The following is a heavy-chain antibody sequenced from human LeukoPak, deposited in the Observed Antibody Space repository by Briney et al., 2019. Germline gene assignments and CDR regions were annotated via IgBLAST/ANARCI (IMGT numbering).Heavy chain of an antibody. CDR1: GGSFSGYY. D-gene: IGHD2-2*01. J-gene: IGHJ6*02. CDR3: ARGYCSSTSCYSYYGMDV. CDR2: INHSGST. V-gene: IGHV4-34*01. Sequence: SETLSLTCAVYGGSFSGYYWSWIRQPPGKGLEWIGEINHSGSTNYNPSLKSRVTISVDTSKNQFSLKLSSVTAAHTAVYYCARGYCSSTSCYSYYGMDVWGQGTTVTVSS.